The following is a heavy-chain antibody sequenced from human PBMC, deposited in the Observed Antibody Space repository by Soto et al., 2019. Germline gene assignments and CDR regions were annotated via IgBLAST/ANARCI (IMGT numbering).Heavy chain of an antibody. CDR3: PRARYSSSSSYYYGMDV. V-gene: IGHV3-21*01. Sequence: GGSLRLSCAASGFTFSSYSMNWVRQAPGKGLEWVSSISSSSSYMYYADSVKGRFTISRDNAKNSLYLQMNSLRAEDTAVYYCPRARYSSSSSYYYGMDVWGQGTTVTVSS. D-gene: IGHD6-6*01. CDR1: GFTFSSYS. CDR2: ISSSSSYM. J-gene: IGHJ6*02.